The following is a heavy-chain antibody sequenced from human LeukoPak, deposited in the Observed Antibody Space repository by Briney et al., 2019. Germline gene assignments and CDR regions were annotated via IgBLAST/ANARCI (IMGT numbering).Heavy chain of an antibody. CDR1: GYTFNVYG. CDR2: ISTFNGNR. V-gene: IGHV1-18*03. Sequence: ASVKVSCETSGYTFNVYGIRGVRDAPGHGRGWGGWISTFNGNRHFAQDFQDRVDLTADTSTTTACIALRSLRSDDLAVYYCAREKLYFYSSGSSTRISFDSWGQGTVVTVSS. J-gene: IGHJ4*02. CDR3: AREKLYFYSSGSSTRISFDS. D-gene: IGHD3-10*01.